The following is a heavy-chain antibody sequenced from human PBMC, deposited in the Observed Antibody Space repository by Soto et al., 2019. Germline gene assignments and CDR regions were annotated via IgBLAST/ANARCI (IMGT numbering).Heavy chain of an antibody. CDR1: GGSISSYY. Sequence: PSETLSLTCTVSGGSISSYYWSWIRQPPGKGLEWIGYIYYSGSTNYNPSLKSRVTISVDTSKNQFSLKLSSVAAADTAVYYCARSIVVVPAAIVHYGMDVWGQGTTVTVSS. CDR3: ARSIVVVPAAIVHYGMDV. CDR2: IYYSGST. J-gene: IGHJ6*02. D-gene: IGHD2-2*02. V-gene: IGHV4-59*01.